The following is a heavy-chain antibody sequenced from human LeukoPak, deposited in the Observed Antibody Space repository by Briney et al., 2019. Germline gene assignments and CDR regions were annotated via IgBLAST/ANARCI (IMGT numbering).Heavy chain of an antibody. CDR3: ARRGSAVAALYYYYYMDV. CDR1: GYTFTSYD. D-gene: IGHD6-19*01. V-gene: IGHV1-8*01. J-gene: IGHJ6*03. Sequence: ASVKVSCKASGYTFTSYDINWVRQATGQGLEWMGWMNPNSGNTGYAQKFQGRVTMTRNTSISTAYMELSSLRSEDTAVYYCARRGSAVAALYYYYYMDVWGKGTTVTVSS. CDR2: MNPNSGNT.